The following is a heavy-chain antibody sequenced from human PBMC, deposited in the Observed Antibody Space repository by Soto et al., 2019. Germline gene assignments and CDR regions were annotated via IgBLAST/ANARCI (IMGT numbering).Heavy chain of an antibody. CDR2: IHSDGTST. V-gene: IGHV3-74*01. CDR3: ARGDRGAFDL. J-gene: IGHJ3*01. Sequence: EVQLVESGGGLVQPGESLRLSCAASGFTFDYYWMHWVRQAPGKGLVWVSRIHSDGTSTTYADSVKGRFTISRDNAKNTRSVQMNGVRAEDTAVYYCARGDRGAFDLWGQGTVVTVSS. D-gene: IGHD1-26*01. CDR1: GFTFDYYW.